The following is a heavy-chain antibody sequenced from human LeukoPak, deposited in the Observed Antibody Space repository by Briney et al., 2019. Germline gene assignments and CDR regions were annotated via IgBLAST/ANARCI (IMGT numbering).Heavy chain of an antibody. Sequence: SETLSLTCTVSGDSFTSVTDYWAWIRQPPGKGLEWIATGDYSGGTYYNPSLESRVAISADMSKNQISLQLTSVTGADRAVYYCAGERGEEYSSGWYKTNFFYNWGQGIRVTVSS. J-gene: IGHJ4*02. CDR1: GDSFTSVTDY. D-gene: IGHD6-19*01. CDR3: AGERGEEYSSGWYKTNFFYN. CDR2: GDYSGGT. V-gene: IGHV4-39*07.